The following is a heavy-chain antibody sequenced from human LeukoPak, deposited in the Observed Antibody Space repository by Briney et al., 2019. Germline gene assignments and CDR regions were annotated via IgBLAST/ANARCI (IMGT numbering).Heavy chain of an antibody. V-gene: IGHV4-4*07. CDR2: IYTSGST. CDR3: ARGGLTYYYDSSGYLFDY. Sequence: SETLSLTCTVSGGSISSYYWSWIRQPAGKGLEWIGRIYTSGSTNYNPSLKSRVTMSLDTSKNQFSLKLSSVTAADTAVYYCARGGLTYYYDSSGYLFDYWGQGTLVTVSS. CDR1: GGSISSYY. D-gene: IGHD3-22*01. J-gene: IGHJ4*02.